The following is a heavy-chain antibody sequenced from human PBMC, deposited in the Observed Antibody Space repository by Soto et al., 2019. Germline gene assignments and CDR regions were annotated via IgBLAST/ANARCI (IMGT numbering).Heavy chain of an antibody. Sequence: QVQLVQSGAEVKKPGSSVKVSCKASGGIFSTYAISWLRQAPGQGLEWRGGIIPLFGTPNYAQRFQCRVTITADESTSTAYMELSRLRSEDTAVYYCARDRDDYGSGNYYNRIDFWGQGTLVTVSS. CDR1: GGIFSTYA. J-gene: IGHJ4*02. CDR3: ARDRDDYGSGNYYNRIDF. D-gene: IGHD3-10*01. CDR2: IIPLFGTP. V-gene: IGHV1-69*01.